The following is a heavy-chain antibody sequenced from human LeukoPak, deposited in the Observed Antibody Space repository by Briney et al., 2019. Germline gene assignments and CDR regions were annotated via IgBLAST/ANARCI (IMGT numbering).Heavy chain of an antibody. CDR3: ARAPVNGDYVGIEYSDL. V-gene: IGHV4-39*01. J-gene: IGHJ2*01. D-gene: IGHD4-17*01. Sequence: PSETLSLTCTVSGGSISSSSYYWGWIRQPPGKGLEWIGSIYYSGSTYYNPSLKSRVTISVDTSKNQFSLKLSSVTAADTAVYYCARAPVNGDYVGIEYSDLWGRGTLVTVSS. CDR1: GGSISSSSYY. CDR2: IYYSGST.